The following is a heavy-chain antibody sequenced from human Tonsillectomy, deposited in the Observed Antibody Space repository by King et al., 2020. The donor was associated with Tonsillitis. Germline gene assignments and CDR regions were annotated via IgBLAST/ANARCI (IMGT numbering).Heavy chain of an antibody. D-gene: IGHD2-2*01. V-gene: IGHV4-30-4*07. CDR2: IFYSGST. CDR1: GGSISSGGYS. Sequence: VQLQESGPGLMKPSQTLSLTCAVSGGSISSGGYSWSWIRQPPGKGLEWIGYIFYSGSTYYNPSLKSRVTISLDTSKNQFSLKLNSVTAADTAVYYCAGDDGLVPAAILFDYWGQGTLVTVSS. J-gene: IGHJ4*02. CDR3: AGDDGLVPAAILFDY.